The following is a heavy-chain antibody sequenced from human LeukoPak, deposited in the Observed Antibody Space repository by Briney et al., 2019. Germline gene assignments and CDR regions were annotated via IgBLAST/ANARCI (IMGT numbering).Heavy chain of an antibody. Sequence: GGSLRLSCAASGFTVSSNYMSWVRQAPGKGLEWVSVIYSGGSTYYADSVKGRFTISRDNSKNTLYLQMNSLRAEDTAVYYCARVRVGYYYDSSGYPDYWGQGTLVTVSS. V-gene: IGHV3-53*01. CDR1: GFTVSSNY. CDR3: ARVRVGYYYDSSGYPDY. CDR2: IYSGGST. J-gene: IGHJ4*02. D-gene: IGHD3-22*01.